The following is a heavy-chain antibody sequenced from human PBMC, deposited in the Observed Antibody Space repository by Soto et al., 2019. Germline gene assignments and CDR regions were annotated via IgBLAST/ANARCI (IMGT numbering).Heavy chain of an antibody. D-gene: IGHD4-17*01. CDR2: ISSSSSYI. CDR1: GFTFSSYS. V-gene: IGHV3-21*01. J-gene: IGHJ6*02. Sequence: PGGSLRLSCAASGFTFSSYSINWVRQAPGKGLEWVSSISSSSSYIYYADSVKGRFTISRDNAKNSLYLQMNSLRAEDTAVYYCARGDYGGNSYYYYYGMDVWGQGTTVTVSS. CDR3: ARGDYGGNSYYYYYGMDV.